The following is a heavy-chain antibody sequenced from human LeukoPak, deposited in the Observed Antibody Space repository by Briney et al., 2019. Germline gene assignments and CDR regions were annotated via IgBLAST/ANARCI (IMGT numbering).Heavy chain of an antibody. CDR2: MNPNSGNT. V-gene: IGHV1-8*01. CDR1: GYTFTSYD. D-gene: IGHD3-3*01. J-gene: IGHJ3*02. CDR3: ARVAGSYYDFWSGYFFTRHHFDI. Sequence: ASVKVSCKASGYTFTSYDINWVRQATGQGLEWMGWMNPNSGNTGYTQKFQGRVTMTRNTSISTAYMELSSLRSEDTAVYYCARVAGSYYDFWSGYFFTRHHFDIWGQGTMVTVPS.